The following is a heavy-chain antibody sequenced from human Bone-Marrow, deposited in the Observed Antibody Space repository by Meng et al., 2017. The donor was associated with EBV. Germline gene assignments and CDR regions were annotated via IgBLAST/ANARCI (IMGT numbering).Heavy chain of an antibody. CDR1: GYTFTGHY. J-gene: IGHJ4*02. V-gene: IGHV1-2*06. CDR3: ARASDYGNDLDY. Sequence: VQLVQSGAEVKKPGASVKVSCKASGYTFTGHYMPWVRQAPGQGLEWMGRIDPNSGGADYAQKFQGGVTMTRDTSISTFYMELSRLTSDDTAVYFCARASDYGNDLDYWGQGTLVTVSS. CDR2: IDPNSGGA. D-gene: IGHD4-11*01.